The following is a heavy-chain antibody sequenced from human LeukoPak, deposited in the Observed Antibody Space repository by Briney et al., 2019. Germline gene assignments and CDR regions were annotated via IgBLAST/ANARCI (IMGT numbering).Heavy chain of an antibody. D-gene: IGHD1-1*01. V-gene: IGHV4-59*01. Sequence: SQTLCLTCAVSGGSISSYYWSWIRQPPGQGLEFIGYIYYSGSTNYNPSLKSRVTISVDTSKNQFSLKLSSVTAADTAVYYCAGGVPQNPVDCGGQRALVTVSS. CDR1: GGSISSYY. CDR3: AGGVPQNPVDC. CDR2: IYYSGST. J-gene: IGHJ4*02.